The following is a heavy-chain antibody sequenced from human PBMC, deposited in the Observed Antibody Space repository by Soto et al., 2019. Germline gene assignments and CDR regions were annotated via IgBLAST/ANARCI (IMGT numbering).Heavy chain of an antibody. V-gene: IGHV4-30-4*01. Sequence: QVQLQESGPGLVKPSQTLSLTCTVSGGSISSGDYYWSWIRQPPGKGLEWIGYIYYSGSTYNNPSLWSLVTISVDTSKNPFALKLSSGPAADTAVYYCARAGYCSGGRSYWVFDYWGQGTLVTVSS. D-gene: IGHD2-15*01. CDR2: IYYSGST. J-gene: IGHJ4*02. CDR1: GGSISSGDYY. CDR3: ARAGYCSGGRSYWVFDY.